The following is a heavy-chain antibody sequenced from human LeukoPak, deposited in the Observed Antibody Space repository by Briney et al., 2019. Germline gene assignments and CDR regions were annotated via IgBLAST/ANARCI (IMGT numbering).Heavy chain of an antibody. J-gene: IGHJ3*02. CDR3: ARLAGSGWYEIGAFDI. CDR1: GGSISSYY. Sequence: PSETLSLTCTVSGGSISSYYWSWIRQPAGKGLEWIGRIYTSGSTNYNPSLKSRVTMSVDTSKYQFSLKLSSVTAADTAVYYCARLAGSGWYEIGAFDIWGQGTMVTVSS. CDR2: IYTSGST. V-gene: IGHV4-4*07. D-gene: IGHD6-19*01.